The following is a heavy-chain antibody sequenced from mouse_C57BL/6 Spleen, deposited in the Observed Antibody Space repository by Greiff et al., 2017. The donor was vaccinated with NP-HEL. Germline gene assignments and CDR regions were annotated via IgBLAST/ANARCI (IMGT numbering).Heavy chain of an antibody. Sequence: EVQLQQSGAELVKPGASVKLSCTASGFNITDYYMHWVKQRTEQGLEWIGRIDPEDGETKYAQKFQGKATITADTSSNTAYLQLSSLTSEDTAVYYCARGDYDFDYWGQGTTLTVSS. CDR3: ARGDYDFDY. CDR2: IDPEDGET. CDR1: GFNITDYY. J-gene: IGHJ2*01. V-gene: IGHV14-2*01. D-gene: IGHD2-4*01.